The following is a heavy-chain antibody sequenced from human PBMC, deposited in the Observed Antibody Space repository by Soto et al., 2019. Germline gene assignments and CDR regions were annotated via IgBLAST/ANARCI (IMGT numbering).Heavy chain of an antibody. CDR1: GGSISSSNW. CDR2: IYHSGST. J-gene: IGHJ4*02. Sequence: QVQLQESGPGLVKPSGTLSLTCAVSGGSISSSNWWSWVRQPPGKGLEWIGEIYHSGSTNYNPSLKSRVTLSVDKSKNQFSLKLSSVTAADTAVYYCARLGYCSGGSCPTLDYWGQGTLVTVSS. V-gene: IGHV4-4*02. D-gene: IGHD2-15*01. CDR3: ARLGYCSGGSCPTLDY.